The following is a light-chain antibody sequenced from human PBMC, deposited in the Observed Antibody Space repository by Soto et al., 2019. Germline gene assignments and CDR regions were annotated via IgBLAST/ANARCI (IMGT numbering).Light chain of an antibody. V-gene: IGKV3-11*01. CDR2: DAS. CDR1: QSVSSS. J-gene: IGKJ4*01. CDR3: QQHSNWPLT. Sequence: EIVLIQSPATLSLSPGERATLSCRASQSVSSSLAWYQQSPGQAPRLLIFDASNRATGIPVRFSGSGSGTDFTLTISSLEPEDFTVYYCQQHSNWPLTFGGGTKVDI.